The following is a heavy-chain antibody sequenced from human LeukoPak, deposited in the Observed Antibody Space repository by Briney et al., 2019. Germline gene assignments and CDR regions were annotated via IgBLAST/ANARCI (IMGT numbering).Heavy chain of an antibody. CDR2: ISSSSSYI. CDR1: GFTFSSYN. Sequence: GGSLRLSCAASGFTFSSYNMNWVRQAPGKGLEWVSYISSSSSYIYYADSVKGRFTISRDNAKNSLYLQMNSLRAEDTAVFYCARDRLLGSSSWQPDAFDIWGQGTMVTVSS. J-gene: IGHJ3*02. D-gene: IGHD6-13*01. V-gene: IGHV3-21*05. CDR3: ARDRLLGSSSWQPDAFDI.